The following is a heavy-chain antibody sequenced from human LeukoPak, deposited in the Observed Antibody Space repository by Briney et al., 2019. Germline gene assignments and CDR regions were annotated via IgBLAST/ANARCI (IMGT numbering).Heavy chain of an antibody. D-gene: IGHD6-19*01. CDR3: ARSTAGIFDY. J-gene: IGHJ4*02. V-gene: IGHV3-53*04. CDR2: IYAGGNT. CDR1: GFTVSSNY. Sequence: GGSLRLSCAATGFTVSSNYMSWVRQAPGKGLEWGSVIYAGGNTYYADSVKGRFIISRHNSENTLYLQMNSLRAEDTAVYYCARSTAGIFDYWGQGTLVTVS.